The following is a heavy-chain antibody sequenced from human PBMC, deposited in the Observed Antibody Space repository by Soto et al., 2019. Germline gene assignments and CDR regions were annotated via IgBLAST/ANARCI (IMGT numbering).Heavy chain of an antibody. V-gene: IGHV3-15*07. J-gene: IGHJ4*02. D-gene: IGHD3-22*01. Sequence: GRSMRLSCTASGFNFSNAWMNWVRQATGKGLEWVGRIKSKTDGGTTDYAAPVKGRFTISRDDSKNTLYLQMNSLKTEDTAVYYCTTDPVTMIVVVPSSGWGQGTLVTVSS. CDR3: TTDPVTMIVVVPSSG. CDR1: GFNFSNAW. CDR2: IKSKTDGGTT.